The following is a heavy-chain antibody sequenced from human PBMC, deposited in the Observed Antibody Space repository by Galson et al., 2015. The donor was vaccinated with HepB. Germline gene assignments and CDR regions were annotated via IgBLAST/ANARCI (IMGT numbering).Heavy chain of an antibody. V-gene: IGHV3-23*01. D-gene: IGHD3-22*01. Sequence: SLRLSCAASGFTFSSYAMSWVRQAPGKGLEWVSAISGSGGSTYYADSVKGRFAISRDNSKNTLYLQMNSLRAEDTAVYYCANTPRPGYYDSSGYPDYWGQGTLVTVSS. CDR3: ANTPRPGYYDSSGYPDY. CDR1: GFTFSSYA. J-gene: IGHJ4*02. CDR2: ISGSGGST.